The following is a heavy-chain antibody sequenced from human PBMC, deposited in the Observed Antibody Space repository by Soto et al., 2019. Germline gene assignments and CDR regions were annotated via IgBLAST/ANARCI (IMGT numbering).Heavy chain of an antibody. J-gene: IGHJ6*02. CDR3: AKDAYDFWSGYSLGMDV. V-gene: IGHV3-9*01. CDR1: GFTFDDYA. CDR2: ISWNSGSI. D-gene: IGHD3-3*01. Sequence: EVQLVESGGGLVQPGRSLRLSCAASGFTFDDYAMHWVRQAPGKGLEWVSGISWNSGSIGYADSVKGRFTISRDNAKNSLYLQMNSLRAEDTALYYCAKDAYDFWSGYSLGMDVWGQGTTVTVSS.